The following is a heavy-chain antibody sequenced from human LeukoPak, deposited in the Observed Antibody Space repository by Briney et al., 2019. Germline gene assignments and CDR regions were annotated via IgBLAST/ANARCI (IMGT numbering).Heavy chain of an antibody. CDR2: IYPDGNT. CDR3: ATAPQGWNFEY. J-gene: IGHJ4*02. CDR1: GFLVSSNY. V-gene: IGHV3-53*01. D-gene: IGHD6-19*01. Sequence: GGSLRISCAASGFLVSSNYMSWVRQAPGKGLEWISAIYPDGNTYYAGSVKGRFTISRDKSKNTLFLQMNSLRAEDTAVYYCATAPQGWNFEYWGQGTLVTVSS.